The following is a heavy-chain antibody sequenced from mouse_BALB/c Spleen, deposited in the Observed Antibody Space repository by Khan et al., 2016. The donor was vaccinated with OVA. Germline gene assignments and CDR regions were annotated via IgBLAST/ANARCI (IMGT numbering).Heavy chain of an antibody. V-gene: IGHV1S41*01. CDR3: SRGIYYISNCYAMDY. Sequence: DLVKPGASVKLSCKASGYTFTNYWINWIKQRPGQGLEWIGRIAPGSGSTYYNEMFKGKATLTVDTSSNTAYIQLSSLTSEDSAVYFYSRGIYYISNCYAMDYWGQGTSVTVSS. D-gene: IGHD1-1*01. CDR2: IAPGSGST. J-gene: IGHJ4*01. CDR1: GYTFTNYW.